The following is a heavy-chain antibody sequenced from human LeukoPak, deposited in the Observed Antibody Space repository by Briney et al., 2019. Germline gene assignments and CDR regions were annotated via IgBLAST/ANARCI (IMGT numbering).Heavy chain of an antibody. CDR2: INPSGGST. J-gene: IGHJ5*02. V-gene: IGHV1-46*01. Sequence: ASVKVSCKASGYTFTSYYMHWVRLAPRQGLEWMGIINPSGGSTSNAQKFQGRVTTTRDTTTNTHYMDLSSLSSEDTAVYYCAREGAAAGGLYNWYDPWGQGTLVTVSS. CDR3: AREGAAAGGLYNWYDP. CDR1: GYTFTSYY. D-gene: IGHD1-14*01.